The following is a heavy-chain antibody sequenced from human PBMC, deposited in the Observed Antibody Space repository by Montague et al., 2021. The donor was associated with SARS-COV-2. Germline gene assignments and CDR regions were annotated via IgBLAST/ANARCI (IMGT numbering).Heavy chain of an antibody. CDR3: ARIPYDILTGYYSGFDY. D-gene: IGHD3-9*01. CDR1: GFSLSTSGMC. V-gene: IGHV2-70*01. CDR2: IDWDDDK. J-gene: IGHJ4*02. Sequence: PALVNPTQTLTLTCTFSGFSLSTSGMCVSWIRQPPGKALEWLALIDWDDDKYYSTSLKTRLTISKDTSKNQVVLTMTNMDPVDTATYYCARIPYDILTGYYSGFDYWGQGTLGTVSS.